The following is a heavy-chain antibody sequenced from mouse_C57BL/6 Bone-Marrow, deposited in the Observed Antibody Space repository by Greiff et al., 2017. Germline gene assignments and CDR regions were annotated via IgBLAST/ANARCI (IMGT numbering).Heavy chain of an antibody. CDR2: IYPGDGDT. J-gene: IGHJ2*01. CDR1: GYAFSSSR. D-gene: IGHD2-3*01. CDR3: AICGGYSLIDY. V-gene: IGHV1-82*01. Sequence: VQLQQSGPELAKPGASVKISCKASGYAFSSSRMNWVKQRPGKGLEWIGWIYPGDGDTNYNGKFKGKATLTADKSSSTAYMQLSSLPYEDSAVYFCAICGGYSLIDYWGQGTTLTVSS.